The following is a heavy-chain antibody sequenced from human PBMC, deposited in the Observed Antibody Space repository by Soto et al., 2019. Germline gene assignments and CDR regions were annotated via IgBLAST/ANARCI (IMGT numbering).Heavy chain of an antibody. CDR2: ISAYNGNT. Sequence: ASVKVSCKASGYTFTIYCISWVRQAPGQGLEWMGWISAYNGNTNYAQKLQGRVTMTTDTSTSTAYMELRSLRSDDTAVYYCARKGPGPHAFDIWGQGTMVTVSS. J-gene: IGHJ3*02. CDR1: GYTFTIYC. V-gene: IGHV1-18*01. CDR3: ARKGPGPHAFDI.